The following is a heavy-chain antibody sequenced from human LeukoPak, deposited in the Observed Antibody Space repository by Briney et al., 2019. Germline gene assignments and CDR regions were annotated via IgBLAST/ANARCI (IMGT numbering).Heavy chain of an antibody. CDR1: GFTFSSYA. CDR2: ISGSGGST. D-gene: IGHD2-2*01. Sequence: PGGSLRLSCAASGFTFSSYAMSWVRQAPGKGLEWVSAISGSGGSTYYADSVKGRFTISRDNAKNSLYLQMNSLKTEDTAVYYCTTKPLGYCSSSSCYSYFDYWGQGTLVTVSS. V-gene: IGHV3-23*01. J-gene: IGHJ4*02. CDR3: TTKPLGYCSSSSCYSYFDY.